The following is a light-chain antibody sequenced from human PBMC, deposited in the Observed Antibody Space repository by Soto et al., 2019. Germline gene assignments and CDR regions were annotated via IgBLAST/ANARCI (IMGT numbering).Light chain of an antibody. CDR3: CSNTSSPPPP. V-gene: IGLV2-14*01. Sequence: QSALTQPASVSGSPGQSITISCTGSSSDVGGYHYVSWYQQYPGEAPKLVISEVSNRPSGVSNRFSGSKSGNTASLTISGLQGEGGAGYFFCSNTSSPPPPFRRGAKLTVL. CDR2: EVS. CDR1: SSDVGGYHY. J-gene: IGLJ2*01.